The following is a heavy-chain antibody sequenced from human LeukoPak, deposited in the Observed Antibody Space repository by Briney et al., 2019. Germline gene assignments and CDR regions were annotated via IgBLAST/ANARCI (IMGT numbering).Heavy chain of an antibody. CDR2: ISSSGSTI. CDR1: GFTFSSYE. V-gene: IGHV3-48*03. D-gene: IGHD3-10*01. J-gene: IGHJ3*02. CDR3: ARDSGSGSSNDAFDI. Sequence: GGSLRLSCAASGFTFSSYEMNWVRQAPGKGLEWVSYISSSGSTIYYADSVKGRFTISRVNAKNSLYLQMNSLRAEDTAVYYCARDSGSGSSNDAFDIWGQGTMVTVSS.